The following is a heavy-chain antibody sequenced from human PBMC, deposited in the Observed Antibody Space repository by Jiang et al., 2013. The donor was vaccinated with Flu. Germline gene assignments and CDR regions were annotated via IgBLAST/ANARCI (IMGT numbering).Heavy chain of an antibody. CDR1: GGSISTTGYY. D-gene: IGHD3-10*01. J-gene: IGHJ1*01. CDR2: XFYSGST. Sequence: PGLVKPSETLSLTCTVSGGSISTTGYYWGWIRQSPVKGLEWIGSXFYSGSTYYNPSLKTRVTISADASKTQFSLRLSSVSAADTALYYCGSSNYGIEYFQYWGQGTLVTVSS. V-gene: IGHV4-39*01. CDR3: GSSNYGIEYFQY.